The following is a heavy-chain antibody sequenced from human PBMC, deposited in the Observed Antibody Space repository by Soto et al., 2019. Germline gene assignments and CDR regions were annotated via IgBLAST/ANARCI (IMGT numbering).Heavy chain of an antibody. CDR1: GYSFTSYW. CDR3: ARQKYSGYDYEFYYYGMDV. V-gene: IGHV5-51*01. CDR2: IYPGDSDT. J-gene: IGHJ6*02. D-gene: IGHD5-12*01. Sequence: PGESLKISCKGSGYSFTSYWIGWVRQMPGKGLEWMGIIYPGDSDTRYSPSFQGQVTISADKSISTAYLQWSSLKASDTAMYYCARQKYSGYDYEFYYYGMDVWGQGTTVTVSS.